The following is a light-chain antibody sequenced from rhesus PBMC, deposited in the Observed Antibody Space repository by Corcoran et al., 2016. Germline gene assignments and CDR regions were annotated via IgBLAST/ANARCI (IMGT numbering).Light chain of an antibody. J-gene: IGKJ4*01. V-gene: IGKV1-66*01. CDR3: PHYDNSPLT. Sequence: DIQMTQSPSSLSASVGDRVTITCRASQGINHYLSWYEQKPGKAPKLLIYYASSLETGVPSRFSGRGSGTEYTLTISSLQPEELATNYCPHYDNSPLTFGGGTKVEIK. CDR1: QGINHY. CDR2: YAS.